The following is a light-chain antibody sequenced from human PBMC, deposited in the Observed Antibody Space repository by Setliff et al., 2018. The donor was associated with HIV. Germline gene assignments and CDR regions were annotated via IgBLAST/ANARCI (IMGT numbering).Light chain of an antibody. V-gene: IGLV3-21*03. Sequence: SYELTQPPSVSVAPGMTARITCGGNKIGSKSVHWYQQRPGQAPVLVVYDDSDRPLGIPERFSGSNSGNTATLTVSRVEAGDEADYYCQVWDSSSDHHVFGTGTKATVL. CDR2: DDS. CDR1: KIGSKS. CDR3: QVWDSSSDHHV. J-gene: IGLJ1*01.